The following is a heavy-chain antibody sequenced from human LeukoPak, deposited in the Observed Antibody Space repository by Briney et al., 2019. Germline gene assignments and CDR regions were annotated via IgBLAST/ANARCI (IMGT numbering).Heavy chain of an antibody. J-gene: IGHJ5*02. CDR3: TRKYYPSAGWFDP. Sequence: GGSLRLSCTASGFTFGDYAMSWFRKAPGKGLEWVGFIRSKAYGGTTEYAASVKGRFTISRDDSKSIAYLQMNSLKTEDTAVYYCTRKYYPSAGWFDPWGQGTLVTVSS. CDR1: GFTFGDYA. CDR2: IRSKAYGGTT. D-gene: IGHD3-10*01. V-gene: IGHV3-49*03.